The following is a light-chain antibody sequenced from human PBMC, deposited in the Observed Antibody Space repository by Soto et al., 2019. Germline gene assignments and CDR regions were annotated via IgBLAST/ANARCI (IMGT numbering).Light chain of an antibody. CDR2: GAS. V-gene: IGKV3-20*01. J-gene: IGKJ1*01. Sequence: SVLTQSPGTLSLSPGERATLSCRASQSVSSSYLAWYQQKPGQAPRLLIYGASSRATGIPDRFSGSGSGTDFTLTISRLEPEDFAVYYCQQYGSSPWTFGQGTKVE. CDR3: QQYGSSPWT. CDR1: QSVSSSY.